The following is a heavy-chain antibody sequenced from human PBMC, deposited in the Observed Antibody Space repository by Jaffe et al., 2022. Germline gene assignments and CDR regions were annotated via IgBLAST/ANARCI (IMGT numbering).Heavy chain of an antibody. CDR1: GFTFSSYA. D-gene: IGHD6-13*01. V-gene: IGHV3-23*01. J-gene: IGHJ5*02. CDR2: ISGSGGSA. Sequence: EVQLLESGGGLVQPGGSLRLSCAASGFTFSSYAMSWVRQAPGRGLEWVSAISGSGGSAYYADSVKGRFTISRDNSKNTLYLQMNSLRAEDTAVYYCAKVDPNTTPSSSWYGTWGQGTLVTVSS. CDR3: AKVDPNTTPSSSWYGT.